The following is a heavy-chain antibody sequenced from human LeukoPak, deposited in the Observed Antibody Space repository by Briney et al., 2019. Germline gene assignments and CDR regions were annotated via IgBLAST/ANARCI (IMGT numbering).Heavy chain of an antibody. CDR3: ANRLLWFGEPIYYYYGMDV. Sequence: GGSLRPSLAASRFPFSSYAMSWVPQAPGEGRGWGSTISGSGGSTYYADSVKGRFTISRDNSKNTLYLQMNSLRAEDTAVYYCANRLLWFGEPIYYYYGMDVWGQGTTVTVSS. CDR2: ISGSGGST. D-gene: IGHD3-10*01. J-gene: IGHJ6*02. CDR1: RFPFSSYA. V-gene: IGHV3-23*01.